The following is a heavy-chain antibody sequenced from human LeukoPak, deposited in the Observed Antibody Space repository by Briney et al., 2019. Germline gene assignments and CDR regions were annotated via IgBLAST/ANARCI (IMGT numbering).Heavy chain of an antibody. CDR3: AKDIGDYYDSSGFDY. D-gene: IGHD3-22*01. J-gene: IGHJ4*02. CDR1: GFPFDDYA. V-gene: IGHV3-43*02. Sequence: QPGGSLRLSCAASGFPFDDYAMHWVRQAPGKGLEWVSLISGDGGSTYYADSVKGRFTISRDNSKNSLYLQMNSLGTEDTALYYCAKDIGDYYDSSGFDYWGQGTLVTVSS. CDR2: ISGDGGST.